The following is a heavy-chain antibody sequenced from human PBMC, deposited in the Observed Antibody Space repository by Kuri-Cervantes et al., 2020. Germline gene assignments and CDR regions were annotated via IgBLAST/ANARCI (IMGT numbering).Heavy chain of an antibody. CDR2: IYYSGST. CDR1: GGSISSYY. D-gene: IGHD2-15*01. Sequence: SETLSLTCTVSGGSISSYYWSWIRQPPGKGLEWIGYIYYSGSTNYNPSLKSRVTISVDTSKNQFSLKLSSVTAADTAVYYCARAPWVAATRYYYMDVWGKGTTVIVSS. V-gene: IGHV4-59*13. J-gene: IGHJ6*03. CDR3: ARAPWVAATRYYYMDV.